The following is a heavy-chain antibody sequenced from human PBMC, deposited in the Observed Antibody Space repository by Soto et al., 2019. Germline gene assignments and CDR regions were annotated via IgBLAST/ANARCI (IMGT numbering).Heavy chain of an antibody. D-gene: IGHD2-8*01. CDR1: GFTFSSYG. CDR2: ISYDGSNK. V-gene: IGHV3-30*18. Sequence: GGSLRLSCAAFGFTFSSYGMHRVLQAPGKGLEWVAVISYDGSNKYYADSVKGRFTISRDNSKNTLYLQMNSLRAEDTAVYYCAKDIVLMVYAGHMGGYYGMDVWGQGTTVTVSS. CDR3: AKDIVLMVYAGHMGGYYGMDV. J-gene: IGHJ6*01.